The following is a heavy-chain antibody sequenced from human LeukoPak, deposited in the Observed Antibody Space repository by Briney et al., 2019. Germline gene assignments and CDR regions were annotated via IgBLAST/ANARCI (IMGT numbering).Heavy chain of an antibody. D-gene: IGHD6-13*01. J-gene: IGHJ6*02. Sequence: ASVKVSCKASGYTFTGYYMHWVRQAPGQGLEWMGWINPNSGGTNYAQKFQGRVTMTRDTSISTAYMELSRLRSDDTAVYYCARDLSSRDDSQPYYYYYGMDVWGQGTTVTVSS. CDR2: INPNSGGT. CDR3: ARDLSSRDDSQPYYYYYGMDV. CDR1: GYTFTGYY. V-gene: IGHV1-2*02.